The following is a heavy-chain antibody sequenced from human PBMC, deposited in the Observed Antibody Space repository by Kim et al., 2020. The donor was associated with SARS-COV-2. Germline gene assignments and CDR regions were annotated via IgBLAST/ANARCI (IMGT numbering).Heavy chain of an antibody. CDR2: IYYSGST. CDR1: GGSISSYY. Sequence: SETLSLTCTVSGGSISSYYWSWIRQPPGKGLEWIGYIYYSGSTNYNPSLKSRVTISVDTSKNQFSLKLSSVTAADTAVYYCARSPRAAAGRAGDYYYGMDVWGQGTTVTVSS. CDR3: ARSPRAAAGRAGDYYYGMDV. D-gene: IGHD6-13*01. J-gene: IGHJ6*02. V-gene: IGHV4-59*01.